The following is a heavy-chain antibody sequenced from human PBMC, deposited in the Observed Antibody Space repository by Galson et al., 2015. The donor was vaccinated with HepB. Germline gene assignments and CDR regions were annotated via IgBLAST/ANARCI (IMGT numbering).Heavy chain of an antibody. D-gene: IGHD6-13*01. J-gene: IGHJ5*01. Sequence: SVRVSCKASGYTLTDHSIHWVRQVPGQGLEWMAWINPDSGGTIYAQKFRGRLTFTRDKSGNTASMELISLTSDDTAVYYCARGAAASGFFWVDSWGQGSLATVSS. CDR2: INPDSGGT. CDR3: ARGAAASGFFWVDS. CDR1: GYTLTDHS. V-gene: IGHV1-2*02.